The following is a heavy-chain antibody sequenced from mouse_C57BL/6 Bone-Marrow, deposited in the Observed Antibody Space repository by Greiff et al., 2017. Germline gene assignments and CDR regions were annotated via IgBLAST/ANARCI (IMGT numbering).Heavy chain of an antibody. J-gene: IGHJ4*01. CDR1: GFSLSTSGMG. Sequence: QVTLKVSGPGILQSSQTLSLTCSFSGFSLSTSGMGVSWIRQPSGKGLVWLAHIYWDDDKRYNPFLNSRLTNSKDTSRNQVFLKITSVDTADTATYYCARGAGYYDSSYNYAMDYWGQGTSVTVSS. CDR3: ARGAGYYDSSYNYAMDY. V-gene: IGHV8-12*01. CDR2: IYWDDDK. D-gene: IGHD1-1*01.